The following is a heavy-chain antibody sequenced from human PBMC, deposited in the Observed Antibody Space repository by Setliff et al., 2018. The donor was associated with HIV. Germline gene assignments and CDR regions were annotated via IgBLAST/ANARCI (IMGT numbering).Heavy chain of an antibody. CDR1: GFTLSTYG. D-gene: IGHD6-6*01. CDR3: AKVSSPYTTSSFVLDY. CDR2: ILYDESDK. J-gene: IGHJ4*02. Sequence: PGGSLRLSCAASGFTLSTYGMYWVRQAPGKGLEWVAVILYDESDKYYADSVKGRFTISRDNSKNTVYLQMNSLRLEDTAVYYCAKVSSPYTTSSFVLDYWGQGTPVTVSS. V-gene: IGHV3-30*18.